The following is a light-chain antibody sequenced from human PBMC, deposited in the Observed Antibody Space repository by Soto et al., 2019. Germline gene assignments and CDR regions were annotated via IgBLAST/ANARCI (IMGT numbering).Light chain of an antibody. CDR3: QSYDSTLSGSAV. J-gene: IGLJ7*01. CDR1: SYNIGAGYD. CDR2: GNS. Sequence: QSVLTQPPPVSGAPGQRVTISCTGSSYNIGAGYDVHWYQQLLGTAPKLLIYGNSNRPSRVPDRFSGSKSGTSPSLAITGLQAEYEADYSCQSYDSTLSGSAVFGGGTQLTVL. V-gene: IGLV1-40*01.